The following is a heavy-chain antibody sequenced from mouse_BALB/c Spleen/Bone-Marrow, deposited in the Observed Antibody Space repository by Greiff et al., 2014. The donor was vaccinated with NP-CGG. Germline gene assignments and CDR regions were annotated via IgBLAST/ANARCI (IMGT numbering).Heavy chain of an antibody. CDR3: ARRAYGGSYGFAY. V-gene: IGHV1-7*01. J-gene: IGHJ3*01. D-gene: IGHD1-1*01. Sequence: VQRVESGAELAKPGASVKMSCKASGYTFTSYWMHWVKQRPGQSLEWIGYINPSTGYTEYNQKFKDKATLTADKSSSTAYMQLSSLTSEDSAVYYCARRAYGGSYGFAYWGQGTLVTVSA. CDR2: INPSTGYT. CDR1: GYTFTSYW.